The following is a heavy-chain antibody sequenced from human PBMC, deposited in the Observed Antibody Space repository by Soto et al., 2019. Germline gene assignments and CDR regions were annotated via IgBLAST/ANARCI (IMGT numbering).Heavy chain of an antibody. J-gene: IGHJ3*02. CDR1: GFIFTNYW. CDR2: INHDGSET. D-gene: IGHD7-27*01. Sequence: EVQLVESGGDLVQPGGSLRLSCAASGFIFTNYWMTWVRQAPGKGLEWVANINHDGSETYYLDSVKGRFAISRDNAKNSPFLQMNSLRDEDTAIYYFASSLLGPMAFDMWGHGTLVAVSS. CDR3: ASSLLGPMAFDM. V-gene: IGHV3-7*03.